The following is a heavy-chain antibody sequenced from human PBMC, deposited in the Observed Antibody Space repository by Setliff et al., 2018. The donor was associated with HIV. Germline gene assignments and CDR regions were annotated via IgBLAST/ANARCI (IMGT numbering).Heavy chain of an antibody. J-gene: IGHJ3*01. CDR3: ARDRLTAGIYCSDRCDDAFDL. CDR1: GYTFTNFG. Sequence: ASVKVSCKASGYTFTNFGIGWVRQAPGQGLEWMGWISAYNGNTRYAQNFQGRVAMTTDTSTSTAYMELKSLTSDDTAVYYCARDRLTAGIYCSDRCDDAFDLWGQGTTVTVSS. V-gene: IGHV1-18*01. CDR2: ISAYNGNT. D-gene: IGHD2-15*01.